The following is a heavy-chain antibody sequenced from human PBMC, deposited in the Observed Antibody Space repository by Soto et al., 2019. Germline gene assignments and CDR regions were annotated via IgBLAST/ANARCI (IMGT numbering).Heavy chain of an antibody. CDR2: INPHGGST. Sequence: ASVKVSCKAPRDTFTSYYINWVRQAPGQGLEWMGVINPHGGSTAYAQKFKGRVTLTRDTSASTVYKEVSSLTSEDTDMYYCARSSGGNFGIIIEGTNWFAPWGQGTLVTVSS. CDR1: RDTFTSYY. CDR3: ARSSGGNFGIIIEGTNWFAP. V-gene: IGHV1-46*01. J-gene: IGHJ5*02. D-gene: IGHD1-26*01.